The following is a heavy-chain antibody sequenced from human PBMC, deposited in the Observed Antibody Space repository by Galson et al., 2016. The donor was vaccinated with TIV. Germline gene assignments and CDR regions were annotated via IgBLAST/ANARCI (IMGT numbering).Heavy chain of an antibody. J-gene: IGHJ5*02. D-gene: IGHD3-9*01. CDR1: GFSLTTSGVG. CDR2: VYWSDGK. CDR3: VYSDILPAYYFPNWFDP. V-gene: IGHV2-5*01. Sequence: PALVKPTQTLTLTCTFSGFSLTTSGVGVAWIRQPPGKALEWLAVVYWSDGKRYSPSLKSRLNITKDTSKNQVVLTMTNMDPMDTATYYCVYSDILPAYYFPNWFDPWGQGTLVAVSS.